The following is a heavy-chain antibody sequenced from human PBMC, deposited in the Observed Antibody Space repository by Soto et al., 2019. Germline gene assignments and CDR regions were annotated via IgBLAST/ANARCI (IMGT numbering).Heavy chain of an antibody. Sequence: PSETLSLTCIVSGGSISGYYWSWIRQPPGRGLEWIGNIYYSGSTNYNPSRMSRVTISVDTSKNQFSLKLRSVTAADTAVYYCARVGGYYGDYPNFDYWGQGALVTVSS. J-gene: IGHJ4*02. D-gene: IGHD4-17*01. CDR2: IYYSGST. CDR1: GGSISGYY. V-gene: IGHV4-59*01. CDR3: ARVGGYYGDYPNFDY.